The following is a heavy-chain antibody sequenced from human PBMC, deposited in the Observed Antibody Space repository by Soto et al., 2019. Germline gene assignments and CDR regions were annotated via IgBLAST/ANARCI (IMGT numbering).Heavy chain of an antibody. CDR3: ARGIWSYFDY. CDR1: GFTLSSYT. CDR2: ISYDGSNK. D-gene: IGHD3-10*01. V-gene: IGHV3-30-3*01. J-gene: IGHJ4*02. Sequence: QVQLVESGGGVVQPGRSLRLSCAASGFTLSSYTMHWVRQAPGKGLEWVAVISYDGSNKYYADSVKGRFTISRDNSKNTLYLQMNSLRAEDTAVYYCARGIWSYFDYWGQGTLVTVSS.